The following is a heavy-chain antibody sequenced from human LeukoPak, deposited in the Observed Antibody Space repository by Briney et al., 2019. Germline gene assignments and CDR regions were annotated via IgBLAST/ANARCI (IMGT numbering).Heavy chain of an antibody. CDR3: AKDKTDCTNGVCYYNWFDP. V-gene: IGHV3-23*01. Sequence: GGSLRLSCAASGFTVSSNYMSWVRQAPGKGLEWVSAISGSGGSTYYADSVKGRFTISRDNSKNTLYLQMNSLRAEDTAVYYCAKDKTDCTNGVCYYNWFDPWGQGTLVTVSS. D-gene: IGHD2-8*01. CDR1: GFTVSSNY. CDR2: ISGSGGST. J-gene: IGHJ5*02.